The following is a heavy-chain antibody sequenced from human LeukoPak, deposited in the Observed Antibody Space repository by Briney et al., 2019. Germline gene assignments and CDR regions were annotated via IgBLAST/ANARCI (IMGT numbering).Heavy chain of an antibody. J-gene: IGHJ4*02. V-gene: IGHV4-4*02. CDR3: ARALERYYYDSSGYYAHFDY. Sequence: PSETLSLTCAVSGGSISSSNWWSWVRQPPGKGLEWIGEIFHSGSTNYNPSLKSRVTISGDTSKNQFSLKLRSVTAADTAVYYCARALERYYYDSSGYYAHFDYWGQGTLVTVSS. CDR1: GGSISSSNW. D-gene: IGHD3-22*01. CDR2: IFHSGST.